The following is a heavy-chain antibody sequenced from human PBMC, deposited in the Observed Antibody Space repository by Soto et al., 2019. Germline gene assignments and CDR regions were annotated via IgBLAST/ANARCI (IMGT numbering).Heavy chain of an antibody. CDR3: EREGYGDHGQGFFQH. J-gene: IGHJ1*01. D-gene: IGHD4-17*01. Sequence: SETLSLTCTVSGGSISSYYWSWIRQPPGKGLEWIGYIYYSGSTNYNPSLKSRVTISVDTSKNQFSLKLSSVTAADTAVYYCEREGYGDHGQGFFQHWGQGTLVTVSS. CDR2: IYYSGST. V-gene: IGHV4-59*01. CDR1: GGSISSYY.